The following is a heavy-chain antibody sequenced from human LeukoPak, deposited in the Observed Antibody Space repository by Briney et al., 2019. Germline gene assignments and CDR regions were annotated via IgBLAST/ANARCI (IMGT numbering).Heavy chain of an antibody. J-gene: IGHJ4*02. CDR2: IIPIFGTA. Sequence: SVKVSCKASGGTFSSYAISWVRQAPGQGLEWMGGIIPIFGTANYAQKFQGRVTITADESTSTAYMELSSLRSEDTAVYYCARESTMVRGVMDYWGQGTLVAVSS. V-gene: IGHV1-69*13. CDR3: ARESTMVRGVMDY. CDR1: GGTFSSYA. D-gene: IGHD3-10*01.